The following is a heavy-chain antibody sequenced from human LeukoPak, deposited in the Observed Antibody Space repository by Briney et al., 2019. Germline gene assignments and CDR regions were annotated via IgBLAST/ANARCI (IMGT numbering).Heavy chain of an antibody. D-gene: IGHD1-1*01. V-gene: IGHV3-30*03. J-gene: IGHJ4*02. CDR3: ARDPPWNSGLDY. Sequence: GRSLRLSCAASGFTFSSYGMHWVRQAPGKGLEWVAVISYDGSNKYYADSVKGRFTISRDNSKNTLYLQMNSLRAEDTAVYYCARDPPWNSGLDYWGQGTLVTVSS. CDR1: GFTFSSYG. CDR2: ISYDGSNK.